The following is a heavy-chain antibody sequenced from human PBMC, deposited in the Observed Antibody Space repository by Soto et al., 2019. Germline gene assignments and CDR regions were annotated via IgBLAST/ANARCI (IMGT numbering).Heavy chain of an antibody. Sequence: EVQLAESGGGSVQPGGSLRLSCAASGFTFTNSWIHWVRQVPGRGLEWVAGIILDGSGTSNADFVKGRFTISRDNAKNTVYLQMSSLSVEDTALYYCTTVFEYWGQGDPVTVSP. J-gene: IGHJ4*02. V-gene: IGHV3-74*02. CDR3: TTVFEY. CDR1: GFTFTNSW. CDR2: IILDGSGT.